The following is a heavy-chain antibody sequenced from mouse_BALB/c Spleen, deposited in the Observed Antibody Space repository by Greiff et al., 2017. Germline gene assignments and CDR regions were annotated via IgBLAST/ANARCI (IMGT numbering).Heavy chain of an antibody. Sequence: VQLKESGPSLVKPSQTLSLTCSVTGDSITSGYWNWIRKFPGNKLEYMGYISYSGSTYYNPSLKSRISITRDTSKNQYYLQLNSVTTEDTATYYCARGAYGNYEFDYWGQGTTLTVSS. J-gene: IGHJ2*01. CDR2: ISYSGST. CDR1: GDSITSGY. V-gene: IGHV3-8*02. CDR3: ARGAYGNYEFDY. D-gene: IGHD2-1*01.